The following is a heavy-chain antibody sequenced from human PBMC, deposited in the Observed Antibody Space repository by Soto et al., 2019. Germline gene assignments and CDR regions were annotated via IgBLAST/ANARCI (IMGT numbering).Heavy chain of an antibody. CDR2: INPNSGGT. J-gene: IGHJ4*02. CDR1: GYTFTGYY. D-gene: IGHD3-10*01. V-gene: IGHV1-2*02. Sequence: ASVKVSCKASGYTFTGYYMHWVRQAPGQGLEWMGWINPNSGGTNYAQKFQGRVTMTRDTSISTAYMELSRLRSDDTAVYYCESTLINMVRGPDYWGQGTLVTVSS. CDR3: ESTLINMVRGPDY.